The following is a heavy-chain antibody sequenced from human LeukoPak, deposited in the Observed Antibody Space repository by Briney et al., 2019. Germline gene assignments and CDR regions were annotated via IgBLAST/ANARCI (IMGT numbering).Heavy chain of an antibody. Sequence: GGSLRLSCAASGFTFSDYGMQWVRQAPGKGLEWVALISTDGSDKDYADSVKGRFTLSRDNSKNTLYLQMNSLRAEDTAVYYCAKDGTSSWFGEATWGQGTLVTVSS. CDR2: ISTDGSDK. CDR3: AKDGTSSWFGEAT. D-gene: IGHD3-10*01. V-gene: IGHV3-30*18. CDR1: GFTFSDYG. J-gene: IGHJ5*02.